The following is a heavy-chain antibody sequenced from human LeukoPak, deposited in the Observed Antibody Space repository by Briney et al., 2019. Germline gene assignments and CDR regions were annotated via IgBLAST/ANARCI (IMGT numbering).Heavy chain of an antibody. CDR1: GGSISISNYY. J-gene: IGHJ4*02. V-gene: IGHV4-39*01. CDR3: ARRTSNPVGAIDY. D-gene: IGHD1-26*01. Sequence: SETLSLTCTVSGGSISISNYYWGWLRQPPGRGLEWIGSISYSGTYYNPSLKSRLTISVDTSKNHFSLNLGSVTAADTAVYYCARRTSNPVGAIDYWGQGTLVTVSS. CDR2: ISYSGT.